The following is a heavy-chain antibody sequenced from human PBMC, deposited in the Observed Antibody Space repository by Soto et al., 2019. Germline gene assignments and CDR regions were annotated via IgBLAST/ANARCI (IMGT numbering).Heavy chain of an antibody. D-gene: IGHD2-15*01. CDR2: IWYDGSNK. CDR1: GFIFNEYG. V-gene: IGHV3-33*03. Sequence: GGSLRLSCAASGFIFNEYGMHWVRQAPGKGLKWVAVIWYDGSNKYYADSVKGRFTFSRDNSKNTMSLQMNSLRVEDTAVYYCARWGCSGSNCNLNQRSFDLWGQGTLVTVSS. J-gene: IGHJ4*02. CDR3: ARWGCSGSNCNLNQRSFDL.